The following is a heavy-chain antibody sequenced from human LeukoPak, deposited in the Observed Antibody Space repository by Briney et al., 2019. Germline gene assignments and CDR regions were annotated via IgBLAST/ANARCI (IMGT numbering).Heavy chain of an antibody. CDR2: IKPDGTEE. V-gene: IGHV3-7*01. Sequence: GGSLRLSCAASGLGFGSIWMNWVRQAPGKGLEWVASIKPDGTEENYVDSVKGRFTISRDNAKNSLYLQMNSLRAEDTAVYYCGTDFNWANYWGQGTLVTVSS. CDR3: GTDFNWANY. J-gene: IGHJ4*02. D-gene: IGHD3-9*01. CDR1: GLGFGSIW.